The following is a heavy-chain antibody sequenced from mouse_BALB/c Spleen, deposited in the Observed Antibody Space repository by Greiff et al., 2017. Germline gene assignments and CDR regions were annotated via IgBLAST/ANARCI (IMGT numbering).Heavy chain of an antibody. D-gene: IGHD1-1*01. CDR1: GYTFTSYT. CDR3: ARTVVVPYYCDD. CDR2: INPSSGYT. Sequence: QVQLKESGAELARPGASVKMSCKASGYTFTSYTMHWVNQRPGQGLEWIGYINPSSGYTNYNQKFKDKATLTADKSSSTAYMQLSSLTSEDSAVYYCARTVVVPYYCDDWGQGTTLTVSS. V-gene: IGHV1-4*01. J-gene: IGHJ2*01.